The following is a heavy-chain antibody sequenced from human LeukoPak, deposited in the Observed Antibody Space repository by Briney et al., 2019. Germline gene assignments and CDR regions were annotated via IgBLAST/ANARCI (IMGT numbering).Heavy chain of an antibody. CDR3: ARDRKIGVVVTAIPDYYYMDV. V-gene: IGHV1-69*06. J-gene: IGHJ6*03. CDR1: GYTFTSYA. CDR2: IIPIFGTA. Sequence: SVKVSCKASGYTFTSYAISWVRQAPGQGLEWMGGIIPIFGTANYAQKFQGRVTITADKSTSTAYMELSSLRSEDTAVYYCARDRKIGVVVTAIPDYYYMDVWGKGTTVTVSS. D-gene: IGHD2-21*02.